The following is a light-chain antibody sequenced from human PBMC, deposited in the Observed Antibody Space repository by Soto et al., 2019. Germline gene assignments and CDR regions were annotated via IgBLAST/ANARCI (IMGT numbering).Light chain of an antibody. CDR3: SSYAGGNNLYV. CDR1: SSDVGRYNY. V-gene: IGLV2-8*01. Sequence: QSVLTQPPSASGSPGHSVTISCTGTSSDVGRYNYVSWYQQHPGKAPKLMISEVTKRPSGVPDRFSGSKSGNTASLTVSGLQAEDEADYYCSSYAGGNNLYVFGTGTNVTVL. CDR2: EVT. J-gene: IGLJ1*01.